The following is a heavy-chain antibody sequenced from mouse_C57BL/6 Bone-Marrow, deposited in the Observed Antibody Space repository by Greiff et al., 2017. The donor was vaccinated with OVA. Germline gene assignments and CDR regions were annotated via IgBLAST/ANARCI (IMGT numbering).Heavy chain of an antibody. CDR1: GYTFTDYY. CDR2: INPYNGGT. Sequence: EVQLQQSGPVLVKPGASVKMSCKASGYTFTDYYMNWVKQSHGKSLEWIGVINPYNGGTSYNQKFKGKATLTVDKSSSTAYMQLSSLTSEDSAVYYCAIGLRDYWGQGTTLTVSS. J-gene: IGHJ2*01. CDR3: AIGLRDY. D-gene: IGHD3-1*01. V-gene: IGHV1-19*01.